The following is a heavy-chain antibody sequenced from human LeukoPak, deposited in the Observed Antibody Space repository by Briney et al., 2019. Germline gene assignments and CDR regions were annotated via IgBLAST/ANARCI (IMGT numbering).Heavy chain of an antibody. CDR2: INTDGSRT. CDR1: GFTFSSYW. J-gene: IGHJ4*02. CDR3: ARVSRGNYYFDY. V-gene: IGHV3-74*01. Sequence: GGSLRLSCAASGFTFSSYWMHWVRHAPGKGLVWVSRINTDGSRTDSVEGRFTISRDNAKNTLYLQMNSLRAEDTAVYYCARVSRGNYYFDYWGPGTLVTVSS.